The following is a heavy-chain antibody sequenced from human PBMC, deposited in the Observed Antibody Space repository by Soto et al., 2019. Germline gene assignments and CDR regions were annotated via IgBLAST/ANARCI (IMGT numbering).Heavy chain of an antibody. CDR2: IYYSGST. Sequence: SETLSLTCTVSGGSISSYYWSWIRQPPGKGLEWIGYIYYSGSTNYNPSLKSRVTISVDTSKNQFSLKLSSVTAADTAVYYCARFGGVTPGEDIVVVIATTGHDAFDIWGQGTMVTVSS. D-gene: IGHD2-21*01. CDR3: ARFGGVTPGEDIVVVIATTGHDAFDI. J-gene: IGHJ3*02. CDR1: GGSISSYY. V-gene: IGHV4-59*08.